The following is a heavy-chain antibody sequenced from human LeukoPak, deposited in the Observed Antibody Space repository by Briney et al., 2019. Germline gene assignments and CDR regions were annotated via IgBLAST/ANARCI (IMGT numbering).Heavy chain of an antibody. V-gene: IGHV3-48*04. CDR3: AKYDYVWGSYRYLPDY. CDR2: ISSSSSTI. J-gene: IGHJ4*02. CDR1: GFTFSSYS. Sequence: PGGSLKLSCAASGFTFSSYSMNWVRQAPGKGLEWVSYISSSSSTIYYADSVKGRFTISRDNAKNSLYLQMNSLRAEDTAVYYCAKYDYVWGSYRYLPDYWGQGTLVTVSS. D-gene: IGHD3-16*02.